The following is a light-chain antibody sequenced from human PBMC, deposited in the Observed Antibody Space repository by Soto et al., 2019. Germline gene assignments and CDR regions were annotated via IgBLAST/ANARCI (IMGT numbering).Light chain of an antibody. CDR1: SSDVGGYNY. V-gene: IGLV2-14*03. CDR2: DVS. Sequence: QSVLTQPASVSGSPGQSITISCTGTSSDVGGYNYVSWYQHHPGKVPKLMIYDVSHRPSGVSNRFSGSKSGNTAFLTISGLQAEDEADYYCSSYGGVSAPVLFGGGTKVTVL. J-gene: IGLJ3*02. CDR3: SSYGGVSAPVL.